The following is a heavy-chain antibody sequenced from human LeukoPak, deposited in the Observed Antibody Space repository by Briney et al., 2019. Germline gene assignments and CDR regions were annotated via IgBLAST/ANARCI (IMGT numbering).Heavy chain of an antibody. CDR3: ATGRRYSSGWYDVDY. J-gene: IGHJ4*02. CDR2: VDPEDGET. CDR1: GYTFTDYY. D-gene: IGHD6-19*01. V-gene: IGHV1-69-2*01. Sequence: ASVKISCKVSGYTFTDYYMHWVQQAPGKGLEWMGLVDPEDGETIYAEKFQGRVTITADTSTHTAYMELSCLRSEDTAVYYCATGRRYSSGWYDVDYWGQGTLVTVSS.